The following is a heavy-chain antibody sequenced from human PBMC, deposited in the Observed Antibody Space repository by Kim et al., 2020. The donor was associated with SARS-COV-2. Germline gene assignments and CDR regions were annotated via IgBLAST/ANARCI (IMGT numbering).Heavy chain of an antibody. Sequence: SVKGRFTVSRHNAKNTLYLQMSRLRADDTAVYYCTRAKVATNAFDSWGQGILVTVSS. V-gene: IGHV3-74*01. J-gene: IGHJ4*02. CDR3: TRAKVATNAFDS. D-gene: IGHD1-1*01.